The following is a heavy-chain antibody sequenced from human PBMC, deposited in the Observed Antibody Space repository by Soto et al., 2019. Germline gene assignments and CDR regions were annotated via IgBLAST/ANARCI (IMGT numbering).Heavy chain of an antibody. V-gene: IGHV1-2*02. CDR1: GYTFTGYY. CDR3: ASYCSSTSCYKDYYFDY. J-gene: IGHJ4*02. CDR2: INPNSGGT. Sequence: QVQLVQSGAEVKKPGASVKVSCKASGYTFTGYYMHWVRQAPGQGLEWMGWINPNSGGTNYAQKFQGRVTMTRDTSISTAYMELSRLRSDDTAVYYCASYCSSTSCYKDYYFDYWGQGTLVTVYS. D-gene: IGHD2-2*01.